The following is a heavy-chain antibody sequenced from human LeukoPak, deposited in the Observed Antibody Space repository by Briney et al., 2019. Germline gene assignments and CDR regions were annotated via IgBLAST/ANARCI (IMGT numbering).Heavy chain of an antibody. CDR3: ARLAVTTKKYFDL. CDR1: GGSISSYY. D-gene: IGHD4-17*01. J-gene: IGHJ2*01. Sequence: PSETLYLTCTVSGGSISSYYWSWIRQPPGKGLEWIGYIYYSGSTNYNPSLKSRVTISVDTSKNQFSLKLSSVTAADTAVYYCARLAVTTKKYFDLWGRGTLVTVSS. CDR2: IYYSGST. V-gene: IGHV4-59*08.